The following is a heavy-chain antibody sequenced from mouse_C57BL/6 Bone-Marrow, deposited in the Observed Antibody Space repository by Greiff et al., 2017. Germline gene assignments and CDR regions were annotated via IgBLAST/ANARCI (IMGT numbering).Heavy chain of an antibody. D-gene: IGHD2-5*01. V-gene: IGHV1-55*01. CDR2: IYPGSGST. J-gene: IGHJ1*03. Sequence: VQLQQPGAELVKPGASVKMSCKASGYTFTSYWITWVKQRPGQGLEWIGDIYPGSGSTNYDEKFNSKATLTVDTSSSTAYMQLRSLTSEDSAVYYCARPYYSNYWYFDVWGTGTTVTVSS. CDR3: ARPYYSNYWYFDV. CDR1: GYTFTSYW.